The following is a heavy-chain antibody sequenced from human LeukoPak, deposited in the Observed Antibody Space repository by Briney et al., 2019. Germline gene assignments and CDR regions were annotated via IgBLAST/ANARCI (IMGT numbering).Heavy chain of an antibody. CDR2: IYYSGST. V-gene: IGHV4-39*01. D-gene: IGHD2-2*01. J-gene: IGHJ3*02. CDR3: ARVVQGFDDFEI. CDR1: GGSISSSSYY. Sequence: SETLSLTCTVSGGSISSSSYYWGWIRQPPGKGLEWIGSIYYSGSTYDNPSLKSRVAISVDTSKNQFSLKLSSVTAADTAVYYCARVVQGFDDFEIWGQGTMVTVSS.